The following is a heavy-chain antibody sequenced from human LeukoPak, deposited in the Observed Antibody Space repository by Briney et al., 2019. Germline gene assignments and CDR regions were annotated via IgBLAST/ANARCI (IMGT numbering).Heavy chain of an antibody. CDR3: ARVISYRAYYYYYYMDV. J-gene: IGHJ6*03. V-gene: IGHV3-11*01. Sequence: GGSLRLSYAASGFTFSDYYMSWIRQAPGKGLEWVSYISSSGSTIYYADSVKGRFTISRDNAKNSLYLQMNSLRAEDTAVYYCARVISYRAYYYYYYMDVWGKGTTVTVSS. CDR1: GFTFSDYY. D-gene: IGHD3-3*01. CDR2: ISSSGSTI.